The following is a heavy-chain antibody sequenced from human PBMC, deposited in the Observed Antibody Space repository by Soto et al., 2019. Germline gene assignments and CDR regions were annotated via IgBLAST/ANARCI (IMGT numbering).Heavy chain of an antibody. CDR3: ARSYRYGSYWYFDL. V-gene: IGHV1-18*04. J-gene: IGHJ2*01. Sequence: ASVKVSCKASGYTFTTYGISWVRQAPGQGLEWMGWISVYNGNTNYAERLQGRVTMTTDTSTSTVYMELWRLRSDDTAMYYCARSYRYGSYWYFDLWGRGTLVTVSS. CDR1: GYTFTTYG. CDR2: ISVYNGNT. D-gene: IGHD5-18*01.